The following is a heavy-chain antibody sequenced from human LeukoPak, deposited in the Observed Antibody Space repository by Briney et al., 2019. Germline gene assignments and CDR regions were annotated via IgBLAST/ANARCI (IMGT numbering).Heavy chain of an antibody. Sequence: ASVKVSCKASGYTFTSYDINWVRQATGQGLEWMGWMNPNSGNTGYAQKFQGRATMTRNTSISTAYMELSSLRSEDTAVYYCARLSSYDAFDIWGQGTMVTVSS. CDR3: ARLSSYDAFDI. J-gene: IGHJ3*02. D-gene: IGHD2-2*01. V-gene: IGHV1-8*01. CDR1: GYTFTSYD. CDR2: MNPNSGNT.